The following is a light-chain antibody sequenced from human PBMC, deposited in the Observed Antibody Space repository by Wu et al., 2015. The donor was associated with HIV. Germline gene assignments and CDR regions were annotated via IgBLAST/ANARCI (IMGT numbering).Light chain of an antibody. V-gene: IGKV3-20*01. Sequence: EIVLTQSPGTLSLSPGERATLSCRASQSVSSSYLAWYQQKPGQAPRLLIYGASNRATGIPDRFSGSGSGTDFTLTISRLEPEDFAVYYCQQYGSSPLTFGGGTRWRSN. CDR2: GAS. CDR3: QQYGSSPLT. J-gene: IGKJ4*01. CDR1: QSVSSSY.